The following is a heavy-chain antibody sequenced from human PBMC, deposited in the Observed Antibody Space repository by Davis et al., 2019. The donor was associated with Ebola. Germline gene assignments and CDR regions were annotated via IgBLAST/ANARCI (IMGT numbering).Heavy chain of an antibody. CDR3: AKAGEKQWLTNANNWFDP. CDR2: INSDGSST. CDR1: GFTFSSYW. D-gene: IGHD6-19*01. Sequence: HTGGSLRLSCAASGFTFSSYWMHWVRQAPGKALVWVSRINSDGSSTSYADSVKGRFTISRDNAKNTLYLQMNSLRAEDTAVYYCAKAGEKQWLTNANNWFDPWGQGTLVTVSS. V-gene: IGHV3-74*01. J-gene: IGHJ5*02.